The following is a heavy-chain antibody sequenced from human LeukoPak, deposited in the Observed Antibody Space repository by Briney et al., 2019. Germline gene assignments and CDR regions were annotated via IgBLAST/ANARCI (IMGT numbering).Heavy chain of an antibody. D-gene: IGHD1-26*01. J-gene: IGHJ4*02. CDR2: INHSGST. Sequence: SETLSLTCAVYGGSFSGYYWSWIRQPPGKGLEWIGEINHSGSTNYNPSLKSRVTISVDTSKNQFSLKLSSVPAADTAVYYCARGGGGSYPFDYWGQGTLVTVSS. CDR1: GGSFSGYY. V-gene: IGHV4-34*01. CDR3: ARGGGGSYPFDY.